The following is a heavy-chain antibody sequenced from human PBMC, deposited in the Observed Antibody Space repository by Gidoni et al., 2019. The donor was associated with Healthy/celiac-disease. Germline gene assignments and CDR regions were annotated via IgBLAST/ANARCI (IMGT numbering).Heavy chain of an antibody. V-gene: IGHV3-30-3*01. CDR2: ISYDGSNK. CDR1: GFTFSSYA. Sequence: QVQLVESGGGVVQPGRSLRLSCSASGFTFSSYAMHWVRQAPGKGLEWVAVISYDGSNKYYADSVKGRFTISRDNSKNTLYLQMNSLRAEDTAVYYCARDFLEWSYIPFYYYYYYGMDVWGQGTTVTVSS. J-gene: IGHJ6*02. CDR3: ARDFLEWSYIPFYYYYYYGMDV. D-gene: IGHD3-3*01.